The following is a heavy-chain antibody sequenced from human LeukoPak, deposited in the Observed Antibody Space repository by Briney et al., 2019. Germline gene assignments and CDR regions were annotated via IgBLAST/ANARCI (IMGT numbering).Heavy chain of an antibody. Sequence: GASVKVSCKASGYTFTGYYMHWVRQAPGQGLEWMGWINPNSGGTNYAQKFQGRVTMTRDTSISTAYMELSRLRSDDTAVYYCARGVTDSSGYYRTSYTDYWGQGTLVTVSS. CDR3: ARGVTDSSGYYRTSYTDY. D-gene: IGHD3-22*01. V-gene: IGHV1-2*02. J-gene: IGHJ4*02. CDR1: GYTFTGYY. CDR2: INPNSGGT.